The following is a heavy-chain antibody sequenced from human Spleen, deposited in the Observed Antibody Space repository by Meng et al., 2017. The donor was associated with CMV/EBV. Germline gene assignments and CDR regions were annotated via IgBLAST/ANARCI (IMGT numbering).Heavy chain of an antibody. CDR3: AREPYCSSTSCYLNWFDP. J-gene: IGHJ5*02. Sequence: TFSSYAISWVRQAPGQGLEWMGGIITIFGTANYAQKCQGRVTITTDESTSTAYMELSSLRSEDTAVYYCAREPYCSSTSCYLNWFDPWGQGTLVTVSS. V-gene: IGHV1-69*05. D-gene: IGHD2-2*01. CDR2: IITIFGTA. CDR1: TFSSYA.